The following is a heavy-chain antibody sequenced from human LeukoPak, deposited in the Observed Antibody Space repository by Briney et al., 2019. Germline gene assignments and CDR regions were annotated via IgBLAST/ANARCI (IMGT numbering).Heavy chain of an antibody. Sequence: PGGSLRLSCATSGFTFDDYAMHWVRQAPGKGLEWVSLISGDGGSTYYADSVKGRFTISRDNGKNSLYLQMNSLRTEDTALYYCAKESGFFGVVICDYWGQGTLVTVSS. CDR2: ISGDGGST. V-gene: IGHV3-43*02. D-gene: IGHD3-3*01. J-gene: IGHJ4*02. CDR1: GFTFDDYA. CDR3: AKESGFFGVVICDY.